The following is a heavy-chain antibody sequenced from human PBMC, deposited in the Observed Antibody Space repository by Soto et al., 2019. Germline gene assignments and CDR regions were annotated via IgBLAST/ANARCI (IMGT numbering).Heavy chain of an antibody. CDR2: ISGSGGST. V-gene: IGHV3-23*01. D-gene: IGHD3-10*01. CDR1: GFTFSSYA. Sequence: GGSLRLSCAASGFTFSSYAMSWVRQAPGKGLEWVSAISGSGGSTYYADSVKGRFTISRDNSKNTLYLQMNSLRAEDTAVYYCAKDSSPYYYGSGSYYPTYFDYWGQGTLVTVSS. J-gene: IGHJ4*02. CDR3: AKDSSPYYYGSGSYYPTYFDY.